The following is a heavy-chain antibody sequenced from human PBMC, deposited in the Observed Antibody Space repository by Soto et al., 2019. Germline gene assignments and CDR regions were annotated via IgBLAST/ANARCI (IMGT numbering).Heavy chain of an antibody. CDR3: AKDMGGGFGELQFH. J-gene: IGHJ4*02. Sequence: GGSLRLSCAASGFTFDDYAMHWVRQAPGKGLEWVSGISWNSGTIGYADSVKGRFTISRDNAKNSLYLQMSSLRAEDTALYYCAKDMGGGFGELQFHWGQGTLVTVSS. V-gene: IGHV3-9*01. CDR2: ISWNSGTI. D-gene: IGHD3-10*01. CDR1: GFTFDDYA.